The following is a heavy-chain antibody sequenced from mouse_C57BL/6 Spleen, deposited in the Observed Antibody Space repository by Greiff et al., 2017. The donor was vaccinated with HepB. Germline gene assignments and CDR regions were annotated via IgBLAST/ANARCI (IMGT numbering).Heavy chain of an antibody. CDR3: ARSNYYGGGFYDY. CDR2: IDPSDSYT. CDR1: GYTFTSYW. D-gene: IGHD1-1*01. Sequence: VQLQQPGAELVMPGASVKLSCKASGYTFTSYWMHWVKQRPGQGLEWIGEIDPSDSYTNYNQKFKGKSTLTVDKSSSTAYMQLSSLTSEDSAVYYCARSNYYGGGFYDYWGQGTTLTVSS. V-gene: IGHV1-69*01. J-gene: IGHJ2*01.